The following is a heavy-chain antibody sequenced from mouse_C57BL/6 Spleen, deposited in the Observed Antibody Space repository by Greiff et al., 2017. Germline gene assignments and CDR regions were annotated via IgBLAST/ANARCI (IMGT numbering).Heavy chain of an antibody. CDR2: ISSGSSTI. CDR3: ARSSFITTVVATGDYAMDY. V-gene: IGHV5-17*01. Sequence: EVQGVESGGGLVKPGGSLKLSCAASGFTFSDYGMHWVRQAPEKGLEWVAYISSGSSTIYYADTVKGRFTISRDNAKKTLFLQMTSLRSEDTAMYYCARSSFITTVVATGDYAMDYWGQGTSVTVSS. CDR1: GFTFSDYG. D-gene: IGHD1-1*01. J-gene: IGHJ4*01.